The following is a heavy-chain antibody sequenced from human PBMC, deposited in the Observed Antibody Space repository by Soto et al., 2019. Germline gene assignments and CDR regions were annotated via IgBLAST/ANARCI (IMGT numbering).Heavy chain of an antibody. Sequence: KESGPTLVKPTQTLTLTCAFSGFSLSTSGVGVGWIRQPPGKALEWLALIYWDDDKRYSPSLKSRLTITKDTSKSQVVLVMTNMDPVDTATYYCAHRRDGYTCFDYWGQGTLVTVSS. CDR3: AHRRDGYTCFDY. V-gene: IGHV2-5*02. CDR1: GFSLSTSGVG. J-gene: IGHJ4*02. D-gene: IGHD2-21*01. CDR2: IYWDDDK.